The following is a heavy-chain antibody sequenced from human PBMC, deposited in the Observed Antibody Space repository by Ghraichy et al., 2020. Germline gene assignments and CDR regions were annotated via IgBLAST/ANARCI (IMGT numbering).Heavy chain of an antibody. CDR3: TYRGTTVRSEWGSLDY. J-gene: IGHJ4*02. Sequence: GGSLRLSCAASGFTFSSHAMTWVRQAPGKGLEWVAAIGSSGAQTFYADSVRGRFTISRDNSKNTLYLHMNNLKAEDTAVYYCTYRGTTVRSEWGSLDYGGQGTLVTVSS. CDR1: GFTFSSHA. V-gene: IGHV3-23*01. D-gene: IGHD1-7*01. CDR2: IGSSGAQT.